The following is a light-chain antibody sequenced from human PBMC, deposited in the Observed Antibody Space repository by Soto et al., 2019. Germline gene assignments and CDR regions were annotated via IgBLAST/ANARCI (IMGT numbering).Light chain of an antibody. CDR3: QQYNFWPPLT. CDR2: DAS. Sequence: EIVMTQSPATLSVSPGERATLSCRASQSVNSNLAWYRQKPGQAPRLLISDASTRATGVPARFSGSGSGTALTLTISSLQSEDSGIYYCQQYNFWPPLTFGGGTKVEIK. V-gene: IGKV3-15*01. J-gene: IGKJ4*01. CDR1: QSVNSN.